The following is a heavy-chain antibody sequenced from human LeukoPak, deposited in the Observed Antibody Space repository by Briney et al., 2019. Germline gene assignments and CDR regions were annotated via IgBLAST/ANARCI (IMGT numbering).Heavy chain of an antibody. CDR1: GYTFTSYA. V-gene: IGHV1-3*01. D-gene: IGHD1-26*01. CDR2: INAGNGNT. J-gene: IGHJ6*02. CDR3: ARVIPNSGSSPGDYYYYGMDV. Sequence: ASVKVSCKASGYTFTSYAMHWVRQATGQRLEWMGWINAGNGNTKYSQKFQGRVTITRDTSASTAYMELSSLRSEDTAVYYCARVIPNSGSSPGDYYYYGMDVWGQGTTVTVSS.